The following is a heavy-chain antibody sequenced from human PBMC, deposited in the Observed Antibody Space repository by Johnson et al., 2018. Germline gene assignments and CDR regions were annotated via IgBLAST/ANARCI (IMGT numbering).Heavy chain of an antibody. V-gene: IGHV3-74*02. CDR1: GFTFSSYW. J-gene: IGHJ3*02. CDR2: INSDGSTT. CDR3: ANDGFSYGYPFDI. D-gene: IGHD5-18*01. Sequence: VQLVQSGGGLVQXGGSLRLSCAASGFTFSSYWMHWVRQAPGKGRVWVSRINSDGSTTNYPDVGKGRFTISRDNAQNTRYLQINSLRAEETSVYYCANDGFSYGYPFDIWGQGTMVIVSS.